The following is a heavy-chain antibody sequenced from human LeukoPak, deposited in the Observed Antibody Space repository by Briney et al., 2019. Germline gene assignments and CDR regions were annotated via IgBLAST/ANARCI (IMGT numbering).Heavy chain of an antibody. J-gene: IGHJ4*02. CDR3: AQTVVTPVEYYFDY. CDR2: ISGSGGST. D-gene: IGHD2-21*02. V-gene: IGHV3-23*01. CDR1: GFTFSSYA. Sequence: GGSLRLSCAASGFTFSSYAMSWVRQAPGKGLEWVSGISGSGGSTYYADSVKGRFTISRDNSKNTLYLQMNSLRAEDTAVYYCAQTVVTPVEYYFDYWGQGTLVTVSS.